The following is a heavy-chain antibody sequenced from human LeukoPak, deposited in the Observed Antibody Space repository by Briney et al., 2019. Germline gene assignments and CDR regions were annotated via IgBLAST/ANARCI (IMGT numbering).Heavy chain of an antibody. J-gene: IGHJ4*02. CDR1: GFTFSSYA. CDR2: LRGDGDT. CDR3: AKASWVSSADALL. D-gene: IGHD3-3*02. Sequence: GGSLRLSCAASGFTFSSYAMSWVRQAPARGLEWVSSLRGDGDTFYADSVKGRFTLSRDESRNTVYLQMNNLRVEDTAVYFCAKASWVSSADALLWGQGTLVTVSS. V-gene: IGHV3-23*01.